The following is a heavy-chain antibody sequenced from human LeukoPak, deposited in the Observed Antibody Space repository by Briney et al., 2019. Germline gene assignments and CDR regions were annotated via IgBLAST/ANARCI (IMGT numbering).Heavy chain of an antibody. CDR2: TYYRSKWYN. J-gene: IGHJ6*03. V-gene: IGHV6-1*01. CDR3: ARELQGRITMVRGILYYYYYMDV. Sequence: SQTLSLTCAISGDSVSSNSAAWNWIRQSPSRGLEWLGRTYYRSKWYNDYAVSVKSRITINPDTSKNQFSLQLNSVTPEDTAVYYCARELQGRITMVRGILYYYYYMDVWGKGTTVTVSS. D-gene: IGHD3-10*01. CDR1: GDSVSSNSAA.